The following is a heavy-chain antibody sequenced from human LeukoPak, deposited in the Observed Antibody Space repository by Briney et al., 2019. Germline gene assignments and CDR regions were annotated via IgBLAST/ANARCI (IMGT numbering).Heavy chain of an antibody. D-gene: IGHD1-26*01. V-gene: IGHV4-39*01. CDR3: ARSLVGATADFDY. J-gene: IGHJ4*02. Sequence: PSETLSLTCTVSGGSISSSSYYWGWIRQPPGKWLEWIGSIYYSGITYYNPSLKSRVTISVDTSKNQFSLKLSSVTAADTAVYYCARSLVGATADFDYWGQGTLVTVSS. CDR2: IYYSGIT. CDR1: GGSISSSSYY.